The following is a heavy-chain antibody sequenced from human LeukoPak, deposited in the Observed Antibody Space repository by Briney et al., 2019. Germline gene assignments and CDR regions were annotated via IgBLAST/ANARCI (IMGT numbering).Heavy chain of an antibody. V-gene: IGHV1-2*02. J-gene: IGHJ4*02. D-gene: IGHD3-10*01. CDR1: GYTFTGYY. CDR3: ARVGGSGFDFDY. CDR2: INPNSGGT. Sequence: ASVKVSCKASGYTFTGYYMHWVRQAPGQGLEWVGWINPNSGGTDYAQKFQGRVTMTRDTSINTAYMELSRLRSDDTAVFYCARVGGSGFDFDYWGQGTLVTVSS.